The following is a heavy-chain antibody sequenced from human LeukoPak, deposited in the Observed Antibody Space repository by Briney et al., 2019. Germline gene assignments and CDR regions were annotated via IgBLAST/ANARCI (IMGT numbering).Heavy chain of an antibody. CDR3: VRVGGGVAAAGTYYFDH. CDR2: ISSGSSYI. J-gene: IGHJ4*02. Sequence: GGSLRLSCAASGFIFSNYAMHWVRQAPGKGLEWVSSISSGSSYIYYADSVKGRFTISRDNAKNSLYLHMNSLRAEDTAVYYCVRVGGGVAAAGTYYFDHWGQGTLVTVSS. CDR1: GFIFSNYA. D-gene: IGHD6-13*01. V-gene: IGHV3-21*01.